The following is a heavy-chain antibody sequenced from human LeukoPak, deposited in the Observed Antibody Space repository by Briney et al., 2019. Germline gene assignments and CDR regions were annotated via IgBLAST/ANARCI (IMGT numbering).Heavy chain of an antibody. D-gene: IGHD5-18*01. J-gene: IGHJ4*02. CDR1: GYSISSGYY. Sequence: SETLSLTCAVSGYSISSGYYWGWIRQPPGKGLEWIGSIYHGGSTYYNPSLKSRVTISVDTSKNQFSLKLSSVTAADTAVYYCARSGYSYGKRPFPVDYWGQGTLVTVSS. CDR3: ARSGYSYGKRPFPVDY. V-gene: IGHV4-38-2*01. CDR2: IYHGGST.